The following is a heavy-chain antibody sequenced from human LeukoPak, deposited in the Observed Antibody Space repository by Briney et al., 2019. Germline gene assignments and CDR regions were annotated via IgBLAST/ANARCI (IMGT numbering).Heavy chain of an antibody. V-gene: IGHV3-23*01. CDR3: AKGDFCGGGSDCYSTDAFDV. Sequence: PGGSLRLSCAASGFTFSGYTMSWVRQAPGKGLEWVSSISASGSTTYYADSVKGRFTISRDNIENTVYLQMNRLRAEDSALYYCAKGDFCGGGSDCYSTDAFDVWGQGTMVTVSS. CDR2: ISASGSTT. D-gene: IGHD2-21*02. CDR1: GFTFSGYT. J-gene: IGHJ3*01.